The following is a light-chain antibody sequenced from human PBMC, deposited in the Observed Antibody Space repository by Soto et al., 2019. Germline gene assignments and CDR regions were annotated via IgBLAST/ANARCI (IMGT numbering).Light chain of an antibody. V-gene: IGLV2-14*03. Sequence: QSVLTQPASVSGSPGQSITISCTGTSSDIGGYNYVPWYQQHPGTAPKLLIYEVSNRPSGVSHRFSGSKSGNTASLTISGLQAEDESDYYCGSYASVCTAFGTGTKVTVL. J-gene: IGLJ1*01. CDR1: SSDIGGYNY. CDR3: GSYASVCTA. CDR2: EVS.